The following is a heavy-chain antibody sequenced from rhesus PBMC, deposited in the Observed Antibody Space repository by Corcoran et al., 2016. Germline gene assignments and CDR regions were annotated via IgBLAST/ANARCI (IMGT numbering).Heavy chain of an antibody. CDR1: GFTFSSYG. CDR3: ANNGGYFDC. D-gene: IGHD3-34*01. Sequence: EVQLVETGGGLVQPGGSLKLSCAASGFTFSSYGMSWVRQAPGKGLEWVSAINSGGGSTYYADSVRGRFTISRDNSKNTLSLQMNSLRAEDTAVYYCANNGGYFDCWGQEVLVTVSS. CDR2: INSGGGST. J-gene: IGHJ4*01. V-gene: IGHV3S5*01.